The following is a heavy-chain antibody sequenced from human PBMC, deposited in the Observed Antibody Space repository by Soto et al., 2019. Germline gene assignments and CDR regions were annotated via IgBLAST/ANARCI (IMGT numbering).Heavy chain of an antibody. Sequence: QVQLVQSGAEVKKPGASVKVSCKASGYTFTSYYMHWVRQAPGQGLEWMVIINPSGGSTSYAQKFQGRVTMTRDTSTSTVYMELSSLRSEDTAVYYCARGGFSGDYGEGINWFDPWGQGTLVTVSS. D-gene: IGHD4-17*01. CDR1: GYTFTSYY. V-gene: IGHV1-46*01. CDR2: INPSGGST. CDR3: ARGGFSGDYGEGINWFDP. J-gene: IGHJ5*02.